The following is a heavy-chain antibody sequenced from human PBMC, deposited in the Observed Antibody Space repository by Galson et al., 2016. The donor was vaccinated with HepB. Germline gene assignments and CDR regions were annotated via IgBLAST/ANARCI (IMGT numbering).Heavy chain of an antibody. CDR2: MNPHSGYT. CDR3: ARIPADFGDYYGMDV. Sequence: SVKVSCKGSGYTFISCDINWVRQAPGQGLEWVGWMNPHSGYTGYAQKFHGRVTMTWNTSINTAYMEVNNLRSEDTAVYYCARIPADFGDYYGMDVWGQGTTVTVSS. J-gene: IGHJ6*02. D-gene: IGHD4-17*01. V-gene: IGHV1-8*01. CDR1: GYTFISCD.